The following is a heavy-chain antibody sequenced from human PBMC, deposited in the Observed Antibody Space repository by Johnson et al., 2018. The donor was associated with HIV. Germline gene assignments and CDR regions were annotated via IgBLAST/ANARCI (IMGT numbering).Heavy chain of an antibody. CDR1: GFTFSRCG. Sequence: VQLVESGGGVVQPGTSLRLSCAASGFTFSRCGMHWVRQAPGKGLEWAAVISNDGSAKYYADSVKGRFPISRDNSKNTLYLQMNSLRAEDTAVYYCAKEARRYYDILTSGAFDIWGQGTMVTVSS. CDR3: AKEARRYYDILTSGAFDI. D-gene: IGHD3-9*01. CDR2: ISNDGSAK. J-gene: IGHJ3*02. V-gene: IGHV3-30*18.